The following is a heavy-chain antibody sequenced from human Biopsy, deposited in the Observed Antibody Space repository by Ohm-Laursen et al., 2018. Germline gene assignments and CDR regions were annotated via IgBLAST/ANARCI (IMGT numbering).Heavy chain of an antibody. V-gene: IGHV4-31*03. CDR3: ARLGSGDYFPTFFDF. CDR1: GVSINGGRYY. J-gene: IGHJ4*02. CDR2: IFYSANT. Sequence: TLSLTCTVSGVSINGGRYYWNWIRHHPGKGLEWIGIIFYSANTYYSPSLKSRVTISVDTSKNQFSLKLSSVTAADTAVYYCARLGSGDYFPTFFDFWGQGALVTVSS. D-gene: IGHD5-12*01.